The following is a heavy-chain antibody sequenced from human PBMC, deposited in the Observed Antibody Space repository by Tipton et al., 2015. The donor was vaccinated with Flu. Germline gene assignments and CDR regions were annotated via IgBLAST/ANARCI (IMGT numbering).Heavy chain of an antibody. CDR1: GFTFSRYA. J-gene: IGHJ4*02. V-gene: IGHV3-23*01. CDR3: AKVIPELVAGLDY. D-gene: IGHD6-19*01. Sequence: SLRLSCSVSGFTFSRYAMSWVRQTPGKGLEWVSAISGGGATTYFAGSVKGRFTISRDNSKNTLYLQLNSLRAEDTAVYYCAKVIPELVAGLDYWGQGTLVTVSS. CDR2: ISGGGATT.